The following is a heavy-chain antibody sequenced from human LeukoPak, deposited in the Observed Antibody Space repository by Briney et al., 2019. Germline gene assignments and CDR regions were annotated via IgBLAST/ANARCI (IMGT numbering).Heavy chain of an antibody. Sequence: PGGSLRLFCAASGFTFSSYSMNWVRQAPGKGLEGVSAISSSSSNIYYADSVKGRFTNSRDNAKNSLYLQMNSLRVEDTAVYYCARCTTGRTFGSLREIKRSREIDYWGQGTLVTVSS. D-gene: IGHD1-1*01. J-gene: IGHJ4*02. V-gene: IGHV3-21*01. CDR3: ARCTTGRTFGSLREIKRSREIDY. CDR1: GFTFSSYS. CDR2: ISSSSSNI.